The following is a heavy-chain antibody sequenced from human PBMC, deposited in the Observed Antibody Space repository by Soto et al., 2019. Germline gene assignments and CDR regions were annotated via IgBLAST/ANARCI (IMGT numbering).Heavy chain of an antibody. Sequence: PGGSLRLSCAASGFNFRAYGMHWVRQAPGKGLQWVAVLSSDASNIYYADSVKGRFTISRDNSQKTLYLQMNSLRPEDTPVYYCAKTSSSVYYYYYGMDVWGQGTTVTVSS. D-gene: IGHD6-6*01. CDR3: AKTSSSVYYYYYGMDV. CDR2: LSSDASNI. V-gene: IGHV3-30*18. CDR1: GFNFRAYG. J-gene: IGHJ6*02.